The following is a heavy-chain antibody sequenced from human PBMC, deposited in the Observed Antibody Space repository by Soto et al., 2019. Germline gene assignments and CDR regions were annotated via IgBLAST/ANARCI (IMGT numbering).Heavy chain of an antibody. J-gene: IGHJ4*02. CDR3: ARGVQINVLLPAAIDY. Sequence: EVQLVESGGGLVQPGESLRLSCAASGFTFSSYSMNWVRQAPGKGLEWVSYIHNSSSTIYYADSVRGRFTISRDNAKNSLYLQMNSLRDEDTAVYYCARGVQINVLLPAAIDYWGQGTLVTVSS. CDR2: IHNSSSTI. CDR1: GFTFSSYS. V-gene: IGHV3-48*02. D-gene: IGHD2-2*01.